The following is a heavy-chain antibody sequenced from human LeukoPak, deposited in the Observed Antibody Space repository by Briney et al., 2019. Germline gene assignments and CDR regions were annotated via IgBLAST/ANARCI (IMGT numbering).Heavy chain of an antibody. V-gene: IGHV4-59*02. J-gene: IGHJ6*03. D-gene: IGHD6-13*01. Sequence: SETLSLTCTVSGGSVSDYYWSWIRQSPGKGLEWIGYIYYTGSTSYNPSLRSRVTISVDTSKNQFSLKMNSVTAADTAVYYCARERGSADTGFYYYYYMDVWGKGTTVTVSS. CDR1: GGSVSDYY. CDR2: IYYTGST. CDR3: ARERGSADTGFYYYYYMDV.